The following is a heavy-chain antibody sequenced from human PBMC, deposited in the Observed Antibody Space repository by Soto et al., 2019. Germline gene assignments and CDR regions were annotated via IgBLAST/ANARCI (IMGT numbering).Heavy chain of an antibody. V-gene: IGHV5-51*01. CDR3: ARQTNILTGYENYGMDV. D-gene: IGHD3-9*01. CDR2: IYPGDSDT. J-gene: IGHJ6*02. CDR1: GYSFTSYW. Sequence: ESLKISCKGSGYSFTSYWIGWVRQMPGKGLEWMGIIYPGDSDTRYSPTFQGQVTISADKSISTAYLQWSSLKASDTAMYYCARQTNILTGYENYGMDVWGQGTTVTVSS.